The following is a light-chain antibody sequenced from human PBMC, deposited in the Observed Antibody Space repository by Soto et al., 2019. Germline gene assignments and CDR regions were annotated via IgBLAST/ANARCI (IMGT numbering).Light chain of an antibody. J-gene: IGKJ4*01. CDR2: GAF. Sequence: DIQLTQSPSFLSASVGDRVTITWRASQAISDYLAWYQQKPGKAPRLLIYGAFTLQSGVPSRFRGSGSGIEFTLTISRLQSEDFATYFCQQLNVNPPLTFGGGPKVDIK. CDR1: QAISDY. CDR3: QQLNVNPPLT. V-gene: IGKV1-9*01.